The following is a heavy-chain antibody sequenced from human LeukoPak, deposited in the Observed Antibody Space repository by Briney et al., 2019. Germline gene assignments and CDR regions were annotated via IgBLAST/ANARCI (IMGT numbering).Heavy chain of an antibody. CDR2: INHSGST. CDR3: ARGLPAAAGNFYYMDV. Sequence: SETLSLTCAVHGGSFSGYYWSWIRQPPGKGLEWIGEINHSGSTNYNPSLKSRVTISVDTSKSQFSLKLSSVTAADTAVYYCARGLPAAAGNFYYMDVWGKGTTVTVSS. V-gene: IGHV4-34*01. J-gene: IGHJ6*03. D-gene: IGHD6-13*01. CDR1: GGSFSGYY.